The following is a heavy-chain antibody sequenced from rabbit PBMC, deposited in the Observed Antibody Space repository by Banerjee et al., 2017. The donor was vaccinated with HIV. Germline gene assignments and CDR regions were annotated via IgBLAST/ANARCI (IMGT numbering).Heavy chain of an antibody. CDR2: IYSGNSGSG. D-gene: IGHD4-2*01. V-gene: IGHV1S40*01. CDR1: GFSFGSNDY. Sequence: QSLEESGGGLVKPGGSLTLTCTASGFSFGSNDYMCWVRQAPGRGVEWIAWIYSGNSGSGYCATWDTGRFASCKSSSSTVTLQVTSLPAAGTAAEFCARDSASRFSSDGMDLWGQGTLVTVS. CDR3: ARDSASRFSSDGMDL. J-gene: IGHJ6*01.